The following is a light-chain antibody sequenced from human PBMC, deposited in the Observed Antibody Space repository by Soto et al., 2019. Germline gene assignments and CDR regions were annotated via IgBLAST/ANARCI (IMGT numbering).Light chain of an antibody. V-gene: IGKV3-20*01. J-gene: IGKJ1*01. CDR1: QSVSRSY. CDR3: QQYGSSPT. Sequence: EIVLPQSPGTLSLSPGERATLSCRASQSVSRSYLAWYQQKPGQAPRLLIYGASSRATGIPDRFSGSGSGTDFTLTISRLEPEDFAVYYCQQYGSSPTFGQGTKVDIK. CDR2: GAS.